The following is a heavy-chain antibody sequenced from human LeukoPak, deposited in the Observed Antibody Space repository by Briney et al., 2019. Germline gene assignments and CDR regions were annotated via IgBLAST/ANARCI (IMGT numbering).Heavy chain of an antibody. Sequence: ASVKVSCKASGYTFTNYYITWVRQAPGQGLEWMGWISAYNGYTNYAQKLQGRVTMTTDTSTSTAYMELRSLRSDDTAVYYCARGKTTVVIGRWFDPWGQGTLVTVSS. J-gene: IGHJ5*02. CDR2: ISAYNGYT. CDR3: ARGKTTVVIGRWFDP. CDR1: GYTFTNYY. D-gene: IGHD4-23*01. V-gene: IGHV1-18*01.